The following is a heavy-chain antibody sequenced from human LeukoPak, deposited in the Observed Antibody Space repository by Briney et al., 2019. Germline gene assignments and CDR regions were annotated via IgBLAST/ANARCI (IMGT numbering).Heavy chain of an antibody. CDR2: IYYGGST. Sequence: SQTLSLTCTVSGGSISSGDYYWSWIRQPPGKGLEWIGYIYYGGSTYYNPSLKSRVTISIDTSKNQFSLKLSSVTAADTAVYYCARHQWVPAFDIWGQGTMVTVSS. D-gene: IGHD1-26*01. CDR1: GGSISSGDYY. J-gene: IGHJ3*02. CDR3: ARHQWVPAFDI. V-gene: IGHV4-30-4*08.